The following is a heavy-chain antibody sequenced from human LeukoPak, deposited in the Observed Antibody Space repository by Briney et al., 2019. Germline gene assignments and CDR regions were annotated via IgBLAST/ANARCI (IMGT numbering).Heavy chain of an antibody. CDR1: GFTFSSYE. D-gene: IGHD1-26*01. Sequence: GGSLRLSCAASGFTFSSYEIIWVRQGPGKGLEWVSYISSSGSTIFYADSVKGRFTISRDNAKNSVYLQMNSLRAEDTAVYSCAREGSYYFDYWGQGTLVTVSS. CDR2: ISSSGSTI. CDR3: AREGSYYFDY. J-gene: IGHJ4*02. V-gene: IGHV3-48*03.